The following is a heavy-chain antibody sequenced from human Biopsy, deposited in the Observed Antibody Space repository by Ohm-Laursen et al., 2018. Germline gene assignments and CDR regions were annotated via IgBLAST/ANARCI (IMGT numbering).Heavy chain of an antibody. V-gene: IGHV4-34*01. CDR3: ARGRGYCGGDCYPTYYYYYGMDV. J-gene: IGHJ6*02. D-gene: IGHD2-21*02. Sequence: TLSLTCDVFGGSFSGYYWSWIRQPPGKGLEWIGEINHSGSTNYHPSLKSRVTISVDTSNNQFSLKLSSVTAADTAVYYCARGRGYCGGDCYPTYYYYYGMDVWGQGTTVTVSS. CDR1: GGSFSGYY. CDR2: INHSGST.